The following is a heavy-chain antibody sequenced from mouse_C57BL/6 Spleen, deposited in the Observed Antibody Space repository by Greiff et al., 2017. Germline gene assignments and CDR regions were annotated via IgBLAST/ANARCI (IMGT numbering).Heavy chain of an antibody. CDR1: GYTFTSYW. Sequence: VQLQQPGAELVMPGASVKLSCKASGYTFTSYWMHWVKQRPGQGLEWIGEIDPSDSYTNYNQKFKGKSTLTVDKSSSTAYMQLSSLTSEDSAVYYCARGATVVATGDYAMDYWGQGTSVTVSS. CDR2: IDPSDSYT. D-gene: IGHD1-1*01. CDR3: ARGATVVATGDYAMDY. V-gene: IGHV1-69*01. J-gene: IGHJ4*01.